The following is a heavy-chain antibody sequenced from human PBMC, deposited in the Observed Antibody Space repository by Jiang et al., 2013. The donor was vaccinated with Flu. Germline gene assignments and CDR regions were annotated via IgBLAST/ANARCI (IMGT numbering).Heavy chain of an antibody. V-gene: IGHV3-30-3*01. CDR1: STFA. D-gene: IGHD1-1*01. Sequence: STFAMHWVRQAPGEGLEWVAVATYDGSIKYYADSVKGRFTISRDNSKNTLNLQLDSLRPEDTALYYCARDKRGSSYAMDVVGQGTTVTVS. J-gene: IGHJ6*02. CDR3: ARDKRGSSYAMDV. CDR2: ATYDGSIK.